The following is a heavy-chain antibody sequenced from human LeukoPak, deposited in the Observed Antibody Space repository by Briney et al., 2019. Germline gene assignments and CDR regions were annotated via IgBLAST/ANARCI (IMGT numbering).Heavy chain of an antibody. D-gene: IGHD3-9*01. V-gene: IGHV4-39*07. CDR1: GGSISHNGYY. Sequence: SETLSLTCTVSGGSISHNGYYWGWIRQPPGKGLEWIGRIYTSGSTNYNPSLKSRVTTSVDTSKNQFSLKLSSVTAADTAVYYCAREYILTGYNSLFDYWGQGTLVTVSS. CDR3: AREYILTGYNSLFDY. CDR2: IYTSGST. J-gene: IGHJ4*02.